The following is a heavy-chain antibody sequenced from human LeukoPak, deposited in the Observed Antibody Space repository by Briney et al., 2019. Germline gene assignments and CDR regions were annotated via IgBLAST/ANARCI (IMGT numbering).Heavy chain of an antibody. CDR3: ATLFDFLTGSGDS. D-gene: IGHD3-9*01. CDR2: INPSGGST. V-gene: IGHV1-46*01. J-gene: IGHJ4*02. Sequence: GASVKVSCKASGYTFTSYYMHWVRQAPGQGLEWMGIINPSGGSTSYAQKFQGRVTITRDTSASTAYMELSSLRSEDTAVYYCATLFDFLTGSGDSWGQGTLVTVSS. CDR1: GYTFTSYY.